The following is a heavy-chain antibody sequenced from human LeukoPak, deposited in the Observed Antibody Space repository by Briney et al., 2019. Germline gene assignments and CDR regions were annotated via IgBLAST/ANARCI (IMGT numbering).Heavy chain of an antibody. CDR2: ISATRNS. CDR1: GGSLSTYY. J-gene: IGHJ4*02. CDR3: ARQSGGSYVFFDY. V-gene: IGHV4-4*07. D-gene: IGHD3-22*01. Sequence: PSETLSLTCTVSGGSLSTYYWSWIRQPAGKGLEWIGRISATRNSNYNPSLKSRVTISVDKSKDQFSLKLTSVTAADTAVYFCARQSGGSYVFFDYWGRGTLVTVPS.